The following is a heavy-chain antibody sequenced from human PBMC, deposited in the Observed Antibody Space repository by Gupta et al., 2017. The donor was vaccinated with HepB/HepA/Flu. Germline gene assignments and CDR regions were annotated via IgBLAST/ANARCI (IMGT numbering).Heavy chain of an antibody. CDR2: ISYDGYNE. J-gene: IGHJ3*02. V-gene: IGHV3-30-3*01. Sequence: QVHLVESGGDVVQPGRSLRLSCAASGFTFSTYAFHWVRQALGKGLEWVSSISYDGYNEYYAVPVKGRFTISRDNSKNTVYLQMNSLRPEDTAGYYCARERWSGSYYTDTFDMWGQGTMVTGS. D-gene: IGHD3-10*01. CDR3: ARERWSGSYYTDTFDM. CDR1: GFTFSTYA.